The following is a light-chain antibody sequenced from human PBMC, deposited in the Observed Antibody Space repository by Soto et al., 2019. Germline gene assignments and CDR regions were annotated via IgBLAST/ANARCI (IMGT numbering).Light chain of an antibody. Sequence: QSVLTQPPSVSGAPGQRVTISCTGSSSNIGSGHDVHWYQQLPGTAPKLLIYENDSRPSGVPDRFSVSKSATSASLAITGLQAEDEAHYYCPSCDNILRGRVFGGGTKLTAL. CDR3: PSCDNILRGRV. V-gene: IGLV1-40*01. CDR2: END. J-gene: IGLJ2*01. CDR1: SSNIGSGHD.